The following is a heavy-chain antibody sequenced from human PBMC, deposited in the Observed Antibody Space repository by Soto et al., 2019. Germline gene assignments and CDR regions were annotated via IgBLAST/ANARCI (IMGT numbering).Heavy chain of an antibody. Sequence: GWSLRLSCAASGFTFSSYAMHWVRQAPGKGLEWVAVISYDGSNKYYADSVKGRFTISRDNSKNTLYLQMNSLRAEYTAVYYWARDPRPPTVGATRALVDYWGQGTRVIVSS. CDR1: GFTFSSYA. J-gene: IGHJ4*02. D-gene: IGHD1-26*01. CDR3: ARDPRPPTVGATRALVDY. CDR2: ISYDGSNK. V-gene: IGHV3-30-3*01.